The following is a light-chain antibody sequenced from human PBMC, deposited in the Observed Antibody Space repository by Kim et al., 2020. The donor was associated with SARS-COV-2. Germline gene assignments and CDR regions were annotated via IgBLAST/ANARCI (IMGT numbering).Light chain of an antibody. Sequence: GQRVTSSCSGSSSNIVSNTVNWYQQLPRTAPKLLIYSNNQRPSGVPDRFSGSTSGTSASLAISGLQSEDEADYYCAAWDDSLNGPVFGGGTQLTVL. CDR1: SSNIVSNT. V-gene: IGLV1-44*01. CDR2: SNN. J-gene: IGLJ3*02. CDR3: AAWDDSLNGPV.